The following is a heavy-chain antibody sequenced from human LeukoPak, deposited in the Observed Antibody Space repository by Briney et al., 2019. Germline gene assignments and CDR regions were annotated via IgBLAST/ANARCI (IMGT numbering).Heavy chain of an antibody. CDR3: ARAIAVAGIDAFDI. Sequence: PGGSLRLSCAASGFTVSSNYMSWVRQAPGKGLEWVSVIYSGGSTYCADSVKGRFTISRDNSKNTLYLQMNSLRAEDTAVYYCARAIAVAGIDAFDIWGQGTMVTVSS. J-gene: IGHJ3*02. V-gene: IGHV3-66*01. D-gene: IGHD6-19*01. CDR2: IYSGGST. CDR1: GFTVSSNY.